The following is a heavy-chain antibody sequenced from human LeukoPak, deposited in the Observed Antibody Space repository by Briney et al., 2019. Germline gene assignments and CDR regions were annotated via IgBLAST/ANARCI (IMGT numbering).Heavy chain of an antibody. CDR3: AREEWELPYHDAFDI. J-gene: IGHJ3*02. V-gene: IGHV1-2*04. CDR2: INPNSGGT. CDR1: GYTFTGYY. D-gene: IGHD1-26*01. Sequence: ASVKVSCKASGYTFTGYYMHWVRQAPGQGLEWMGWINPNSGGTNYAQKFQGWVTMTRDTSISTAYMELSRLRSDDTAVYYCAREEWELPYHDAFDIWGQGTMVTVSS.